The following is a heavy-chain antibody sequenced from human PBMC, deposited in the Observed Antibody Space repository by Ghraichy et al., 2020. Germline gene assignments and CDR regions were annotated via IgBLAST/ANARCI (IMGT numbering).Heavy chain of an antibody. CDR3: ARDRKGDYAFDI. CDR2: ISTSGSTT. V-gene: IGHV3-48*02. D-gene: IGHD3-16*01. CDR1: GFTFTTYS. Sequence: LSLTCAALGFTFTTYSINWVRQAPGKGLEWVSYISTSGSTTYYADSVKGRFTISRDNAKNSLYLQMNSLRDEDTAVYYCARDRKGDYAFDIWGQGTMVTVSS. J-gene: IGHJ3*02.